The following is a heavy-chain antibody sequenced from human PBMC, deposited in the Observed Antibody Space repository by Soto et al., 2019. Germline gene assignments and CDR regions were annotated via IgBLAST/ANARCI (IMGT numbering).Heavy chain of an antibody. CDR3: VQSRCGGDCLQSYSSHSYYGLDV. D-gene: IGHD2-21*02. CDR1: GFSLSTTGVG. Sequence: QITLKESGPTLVKPTQTLTLTCTFSGFSLSTTGVGVGWIRQPPGKALEWLALIYWDDDKRYNPSLNSRLTITTDTSKNQGVLAMTNMDPVDTATYYCVQSRCGGDCLQSYSSHSYYGLDVWGQGTTVTVS. CDR2: IYWDDDK. V-gene: IGHV2-5*02. J-gene: IGHJ6*02.